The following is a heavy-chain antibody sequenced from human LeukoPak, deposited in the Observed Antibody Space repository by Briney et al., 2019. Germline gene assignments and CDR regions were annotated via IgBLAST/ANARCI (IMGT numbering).Heavy chain of an antibody. CDR3: AKVDRYCSSTSCYKGMYYFDY. D-gene: IGHD2-2*02. CDR1: GFTFSSYG. Sequence: GGSLRLSCAASGFTFSSYGMYWVRQAPGKGLEWVAFIRYDGSNKYYADSVKGRFTISRDNAKNSLYLQMNSLRAEDTAVYYCAKVDRYCSSTSCYKGMYYFDYWGQGTLVTVPS. V-gene: IGHV3-30*02. J-gene: IGHJ4*02. CDR2: IRYDGSNK.